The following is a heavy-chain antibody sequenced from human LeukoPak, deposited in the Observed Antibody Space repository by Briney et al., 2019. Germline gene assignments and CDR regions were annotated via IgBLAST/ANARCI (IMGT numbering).Heavy chain of an antibody. CDR3: ASSAAEYLYYFDY. V-gene: IGHV4-34*01. Sequence: KSSETLSLTCAVYGGSFSGYYWTWLRQPPGKGLEWIGEINHSGSTNYNPSLKSRVTISVDTSKNQFSLKLSSVTAADTAVYYCASSAAEYLYYFDYWGQGTLVTVSS. CDR2: INHSGST. CDR1: GGSFSGYY. D-gene: IGHD6-13*01. J-gene: IGHJ4*02.